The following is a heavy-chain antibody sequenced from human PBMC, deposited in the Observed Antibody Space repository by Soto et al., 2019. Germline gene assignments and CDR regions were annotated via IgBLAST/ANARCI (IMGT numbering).Heavy chain of an antibody. CDR2: IYHSGNT. CDR3: ARRPHIAPANSPYNWFDP. J-gene: IGHJ5*02. Sequence: TLSLTCALSGGSISNGSYSWIWIRQPPGKGLEWIGYIYHSGNTYYNPSLKSRVTISVDRSKNQFSLKLSSVTAADTAVYYCARRPHIAPANSPYNWFDPWGQGTLVNVSS. CDR1: GGSISNGSYS. V-gene: IGHV4-30-2*01. D-gene: IGHD2-2*01.